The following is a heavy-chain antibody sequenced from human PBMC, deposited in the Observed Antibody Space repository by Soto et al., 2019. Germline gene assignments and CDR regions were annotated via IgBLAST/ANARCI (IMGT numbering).Heavy chain of an antibody. CDR2: INAGNGNT. CDR3: ARVASIAARPFDY. Sequence: QVQLVQSGAEVKKPGSSVKVSCKASGYTFTSYAMHWVRQAPGQRLEWMGWINAGNGNTKYSQKFQGRVTITRDTSASTAYMELSSLRSEDTAVYYCARVASIAARPFDYWGQGTLVTASS. D-gene: IGHD6-6*01. CDR1: GYTFTSYA. V-gene: IGHV1-3*01. J-gene: IGHJ4*02.